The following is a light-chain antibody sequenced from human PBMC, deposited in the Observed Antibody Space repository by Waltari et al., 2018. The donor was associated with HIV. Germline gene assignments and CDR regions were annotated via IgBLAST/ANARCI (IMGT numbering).Light chain of an antibody. Sequence: SYELTQPPSVSVSPGPTASITCPGHKLGATHACWYQQKPGQSPVLVIYQDSKRPPGIPERFSGSNSGNTATLTISGTQAMDEADYYCQAWDSSTVVFGGGTKLTVL. CDR2: QDS. J-gene: IGLJ2*01. V-gene: IGLV3-1*01. CDR1: KLGATH. CDR3: QAWDSSTVV.